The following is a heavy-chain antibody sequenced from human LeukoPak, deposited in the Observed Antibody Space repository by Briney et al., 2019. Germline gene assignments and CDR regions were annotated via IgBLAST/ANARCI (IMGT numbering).Heavy chain of an antibody. CDR1: GYTFTGYY. J-gene: IGHJ4*02. D-gene: IGHD6-19*01. CDR3: ARGTYSSGWHQVINRQDY. V-gene: IGHV1-2*04. Sequence: GASVKVSCKASGYTFTGYYMHWVRQAPGQGLEWMGWINPNSGGTNYAQKFQGWVTMTRDTSISTAYMELSSLRSEDTAVYYCARGTYSSGWHQVINRQDYWGQGTLVTVSS. CDR2: INPNSGGT.